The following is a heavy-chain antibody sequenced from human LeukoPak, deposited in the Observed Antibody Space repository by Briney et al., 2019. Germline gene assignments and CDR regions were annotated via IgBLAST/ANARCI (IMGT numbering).Heavy chain of an antibody. V-gene: IGHV3-21*01. Sequence: PGGSLRLSCSASAFTFSSYSMNWVRQAPGKGLEGVSSISSSSSYIYYADSVKERFTISRNNAKNSLYLQMNSLRAEDTAVYYCARGPRRDSSGYFLNYWGQGTLVTVSS. CDR3: ARGPRRDSSGYFLNY. CDR2: ISSSSSYI. D-gene: IGHD3-22*01. CDR1: AFTFSSYS. J-gene: IGHJ4*02.